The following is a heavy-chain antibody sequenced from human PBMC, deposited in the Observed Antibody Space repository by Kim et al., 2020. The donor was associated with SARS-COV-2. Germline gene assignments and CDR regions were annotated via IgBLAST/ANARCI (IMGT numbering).Heavy chain of an antibody. Sequence: GGSLRLSCAASGFTFSSYDMHWVRQATGKGLEWVSAIGTAGDAYYPGSVKGRFTISRENAKNSLYLQMNSLRAGDTAVYYCARGTVITGAFDIWGQGTMVTVSS. CDR3: ARGTVITGAFDI. CDR1: GFTFSSYD. J-gene: IGHJ3*02. D-gene: IGHD4-17*01. V-gene: IGHV3-13*01. CDR2: IGTAGDA.